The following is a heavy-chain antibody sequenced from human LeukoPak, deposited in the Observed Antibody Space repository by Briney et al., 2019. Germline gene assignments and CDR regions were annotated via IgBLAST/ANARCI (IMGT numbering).Heavy chain of an antibody. J-gene: IGHJ4*02. CDR2: ISWNSGSI. Sequence: GRSLRLSCAASGFTFDDYAMHWVRQAPGKGLEWVSGISWNSGSIGYADSVKGRFTISRDNAKNSLYLQMNSLRAEDTALYYYAKESGWYRGYFDYWGQGTLVTVSS. D-gene: IGHD6-19*01. CDR3: AKESGWYRGYFDY. CDR1: GFTFDDYA. V-gene: IGHV3-9*01.